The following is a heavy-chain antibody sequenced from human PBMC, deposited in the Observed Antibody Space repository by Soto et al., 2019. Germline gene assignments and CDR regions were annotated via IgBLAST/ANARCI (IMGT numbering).Heavy chain of an antibody. D-gene: IGHD4-17*01. V-gene: IGHV4-39*01. J-gene: IGHJ4*02. CDR2: VYYSGST. CDR3: ARYYGDLNPYYVDY. CDR1: GGSISSSSYY. Sequence: QLQLQESGPGLVKPSETLSLTCTVSGGSISSSSYYWGWIRQPPGKGLEWIRSVYYSGSTYYNPSLKSRVNIPLDTSNNQSSLKLSSVTAADTAVYYFARYYGDLNPYYVDYWGQGTLVTVSS.